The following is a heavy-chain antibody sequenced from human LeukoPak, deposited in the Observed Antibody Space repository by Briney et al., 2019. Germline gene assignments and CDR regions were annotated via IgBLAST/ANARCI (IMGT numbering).Heavy chain of an antibody. D-gene: IGHD3-16*01. CDR2: ISSSSSYI. CDR3: ARDLRRGGTGYYYMDV. Sequence: PGGSLRLSCAASGFTFSSYSMNWVRQAPGKGLEWVSSISSSSSYIYYADSVKGRFTISRDNAKNSLYLQMNSLRAEDTAVYYCARDLRRGGTGYYYMDVWGKGTMVTVSS. V-gene: IGHV3-21*01. J-gene: IGHJ6*03. CDR1: GFTFSSYS.